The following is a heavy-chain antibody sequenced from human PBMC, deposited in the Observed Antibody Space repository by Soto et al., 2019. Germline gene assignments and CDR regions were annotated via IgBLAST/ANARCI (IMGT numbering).Heavy chain of an antibody. CDR3: ARDKDRQPLGGNYDYILDV. J-gene: IGHJ6*02. Sequence: QVQLMQSGAEVKKPGSSVKVSCKASGGTFSTSAISWVRQAPGEGLEWVGGIMPVFATPDYAQKFQGRVTHSPDESTTTAYLELTSLTTDDTAVYYCARDKDRQPLGGNYDYILDVWGQGTAITVSS. CDR1: GGTFSTSA. D-gene: IGHD3-3*02. V-gene: IGHV1-69*05. CDR2: IMPVFATP.